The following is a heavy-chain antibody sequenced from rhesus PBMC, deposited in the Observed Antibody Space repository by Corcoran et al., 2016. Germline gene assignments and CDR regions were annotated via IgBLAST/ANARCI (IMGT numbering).Heavy chain of an antibody. Sequence: QVQLQESGPGLVKPSETLSLTCAVSGGSISSGYYYWSWIRQPPGKGLEWIGYITYRGSTSFNPSLKSRVTISRDTSRNQFALRLSSVTAADTAGYYCARERSNAFDFWGQGLRVTVSS. CDR3: ARERSNAFDF. CDR2: ITYRGST. D-gene: IGHD1-44*02. J-gene: IGHJ3*01. V-gene: IGHV4-122*02. CDR1: GGSISSGYYY.